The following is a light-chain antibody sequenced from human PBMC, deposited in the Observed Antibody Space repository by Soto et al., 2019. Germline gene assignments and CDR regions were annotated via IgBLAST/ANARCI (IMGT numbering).Light chain of an antibody. CDR2: GNT. Sequence: QSVLTQPPSVSGAPGQKVTISCTGSSSNIGAGSDVHWYQQLPGTAPKLLIYGNTNRPSGVPDRFAGSKSGTSASLAITGLQAEDEADNYCQSYDRSMMRAYVFGTGTKVTVL. CDR3: QSYDRSMMRAYV. CDR1: SSNIGAGSD. V-gene: IGLV1-40*01. J-gene: IGLJ1*01.